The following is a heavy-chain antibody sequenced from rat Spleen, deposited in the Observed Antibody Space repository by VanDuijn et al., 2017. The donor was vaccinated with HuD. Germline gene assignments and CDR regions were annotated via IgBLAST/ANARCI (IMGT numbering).Heavy chain of an antibody. CDR3: ATAGSRVSRFAY. D-gene: IGHD1-4*01. J-gene: IGHJ3*01. Sequence: EVQLVESGGGLVRPGRSLKLSCAASGFTFSDYNMAWVRQAPKKGLEWVATIIYDGSSTYYRDPAKGRFTISRDSAKSTLYLQMDSLRSEDTATYYCATAGSRVSRFAYWGQGTLVTVSS. CDR1: GFTFSDYN. V-gene: IGHV5S10*01. CDR2: IIYDGSST.